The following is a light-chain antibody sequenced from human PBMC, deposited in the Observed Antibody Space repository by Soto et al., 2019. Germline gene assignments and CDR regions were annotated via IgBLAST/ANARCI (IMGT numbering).Light chain of an antibody. CDR1: QSVSSRY. CDR2: GTS. CDR3: QQYNPWPPNT. J-gene: IGKJ5*01. V-gene: IGKV3-15*01. Sequence: EIVVTQCPGTLSLSPGESATLSWSASQSVSSRYLAWDQQKPGQATRLLVYGTSTRATGIPARFSGSGSCTELTLTISSLQSEAFAVYYCQQYNPWPPNTFGPGTRLEIK.